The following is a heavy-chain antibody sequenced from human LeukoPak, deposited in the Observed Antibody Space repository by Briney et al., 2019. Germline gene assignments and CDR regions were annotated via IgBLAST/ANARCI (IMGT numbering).Heavy chain of an antibody. D-gene: IGHD3-3*01. V-gene: IGHV1-69*05. Sequence: SVRVSCKPSGGTFRSYVISWVRQAPAHTREWMGGIIPIFYTSNNPHKFQGRVTITTDESTSTAYMELSSLRSEDTAVYYCARGQHYYDFWSGSPRRPAYNWFDPWGQGTLVTVSS. CDR1: GGTFRSYV. CDR2: IIPIFYTS. CDR3: ARGQHYYDFWSGSPRRPAYNWFDP. J-gene: IGHJ5*02.